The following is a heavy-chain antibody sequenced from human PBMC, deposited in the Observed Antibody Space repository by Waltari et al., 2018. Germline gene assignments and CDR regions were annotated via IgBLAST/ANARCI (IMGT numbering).Heavy chain of an antibody. D-gene: IGHD1-26*01. CDR3: ARGGATRRENAFDI. Sequence: QVQLGQSGAEVKKPGASVKVSCKASGGTFSSYANRWVRQAPGQGLEWMGGIIPIFGTANYAQKFQGRVTITADKSTITAYMELSSLRSEDTAVYYCARGGATRRENAFDIWGQGTMVTVSS. CDR1: GGTFSSYA. V-gene: IGHV1-69*14. CDR2: IIPIFGTA. J-gene: IGHJ3*02.